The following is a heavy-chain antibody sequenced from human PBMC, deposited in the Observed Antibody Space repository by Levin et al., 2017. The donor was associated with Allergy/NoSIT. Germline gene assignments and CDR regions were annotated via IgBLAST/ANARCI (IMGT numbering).Heavy chain of an antibody. CDR2: ISGSSGST. CDR1: GFTFSSYV. D-gene: IGHD6-6*01. Sequence: PGGSLRLSCAASGFTFSSYVMSWVRQAPGKGPEWVSAISGSSGSTSYADSVKGRFTISRDNSKNTLYLQMNSLRAEDSAVYYCAKDRFHFRDSSSAEFDYWGQGTLVTVSS. V-gene: IGHV3-23*01. CDR3: AKDRFHFRDSSSAEFDY. J-gene: IGHJ4*02.